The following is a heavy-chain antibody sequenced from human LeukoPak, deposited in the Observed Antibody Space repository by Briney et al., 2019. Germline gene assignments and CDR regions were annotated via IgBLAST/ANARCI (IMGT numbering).Heavy chain of an antibody. Sequence: SETLSLTCAVYGGSFSGYYWSWIRQPPGKGLEWIGEINHSGSTNYNPSLKSRVTISVDTSKNQFTLKLSSVTAADTAVYYCARGFDYWGQGTLVTVSS. CDR3: ARGFDY. CDR2: INHSGST. V-gene: IGHV4-34*01. CDR1: GGSFSGYY. J-gene: IGHJ4*02.